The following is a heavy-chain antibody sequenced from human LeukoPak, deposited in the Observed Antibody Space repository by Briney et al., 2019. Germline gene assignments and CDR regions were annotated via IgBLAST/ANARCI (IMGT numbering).Heavy chain of an antibody. CDR3: ATSTMVRGVIYYFDY. CDR2: FDPEDGET. D-gene: IGHD3-10*01. CDR1: GYTLTELS. V-gene: IGHV1-24*01. Sequence: ASVKVSCKVSGYTLTELSMHWVRQAPGKGLERMGGFDPEDGETIYAQKFQGRVTMTEDTSTDTAYMELSSLRSEDTAVYYCATSTMVRGVIYYFDYWGQGTLVTVSS. J-gene: IGHJ4*02.